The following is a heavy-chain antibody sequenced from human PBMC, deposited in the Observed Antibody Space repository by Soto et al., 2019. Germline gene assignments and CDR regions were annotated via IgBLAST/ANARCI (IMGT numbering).Heavy chain of an antibody. CDR2: VTYDGSNK. CDR1: GFTFSNFG. J-gene: IGHJ4*02. Sequence: PGGSLRLSCAASGFTFSNFGMHWVRQAPDTGLDWVAAVTYDGSNKYYADSVKGRFTISRDNSKNTLYLQMNSLRAEDTAVYYCVRGVPVTYSSGRNQFLNYWGQGTLVTVSS. V-gene: IGHV3-30*03. CDR3: VRGVPVTYSSGRNQFLNY. D-gene: IGHD6-19*01.